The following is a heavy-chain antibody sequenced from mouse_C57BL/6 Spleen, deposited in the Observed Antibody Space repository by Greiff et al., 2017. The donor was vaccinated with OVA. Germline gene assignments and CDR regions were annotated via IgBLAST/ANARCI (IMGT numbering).Heavy chain of an antibody. CDR1: GYTFTSYW. Sequence: QVQLQQPGAELVRPGTSVKLSCKASGYTFTSYWMHWVKQRPGQGLEWIGVIDPSDSYTNYNQKFKGKATLTVDTSSSTAYMQLSSLTSEDSAVYYCARWLPNYAMDYWGQGTSVTVSS. CDR3: ARWLPNYAMDY. V-gene: IGHV1-59*01. CDR2: IDPSDSYT. J-gene: IGHJ4*01. D-gene: IGHD2-2*01.